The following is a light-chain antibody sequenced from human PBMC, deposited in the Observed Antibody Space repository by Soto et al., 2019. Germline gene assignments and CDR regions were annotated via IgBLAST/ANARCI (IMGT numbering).Light chain of an antibody. CDR2: GAS. J-gene: IGKJ5*01. Sequence: EIVLTQSPGTLSLSPGERATLSCRASQSVSNNYLAWYQQKPGQAPRLLISGASRRATGIPDRFSGAGSGTDFTLTISRLEPEDFALYYCQQHDILPITFGQGTGLEIK. CDR1: QSVSNNY. V-gene: IGKV3-20*01. CDR3: QQHDILPIT.